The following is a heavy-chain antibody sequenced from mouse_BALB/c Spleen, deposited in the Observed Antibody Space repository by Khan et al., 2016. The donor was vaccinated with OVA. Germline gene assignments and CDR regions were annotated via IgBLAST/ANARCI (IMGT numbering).Heavy chain of an antibody. CDR1: GFSLTSHG. V-gene: IGHV2-9*02. Sequence: QVQLKQSGPGLVAPSQSLSITCTVSGFSLTSHGIHWVRQPPGKGLEWLGVIWAGGSTNYNSALMSRLRISKDRSKSQVFLKMNSLQTDDTAMYFCARNREPDYFDYWGQGTTLTVSS. CDR2: IWAGGST. CDR3: ARNREPDYFDY. J-gene: IGHJ2*01.